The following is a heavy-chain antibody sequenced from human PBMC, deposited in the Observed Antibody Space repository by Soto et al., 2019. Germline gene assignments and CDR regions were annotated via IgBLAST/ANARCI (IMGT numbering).Heavy chain of an antibody. D-gene: IGHD6-6*01. Sequence: PXESLQLSCAASGFTFRSYAMSWVRQAPGKGLEWVSAISGSGGSTYYADSVEGRLTISRDNSKNTLYLQMNSLRAEDTAVYYCAISKGGIAARPTYFDYWGQGTLVTVSS. CDR2: ISGSGGST. CDR3: AISKGGIAARPTYFDY. J-gene: IGHJ4*02. CDR1: GFTFRSYA. V-gene: IGHV3-23*01.